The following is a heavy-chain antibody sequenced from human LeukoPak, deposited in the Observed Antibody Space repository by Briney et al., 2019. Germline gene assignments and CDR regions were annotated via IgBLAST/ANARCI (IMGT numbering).Heavy chain of an antibody. CDR3: ARQSRLCSSTSCYGFDY. Sequence: SETLSLTCVVSGYSISSGYYWGWIRQPPGKGLEWIGSIYYSGSTYYTPSLKSRLTIPVDTSKNQFSLRLSSVTAADTAVYYCARQSRLCSSTSCYGFDYWGQGTLVTVSS. CDR1: GYSISSGYY. J-gene: IGHJ4*02. CDR2: IYYSGST. V-gene: IGHV4-38-2*01. D-gene: IGHD2-2*01.